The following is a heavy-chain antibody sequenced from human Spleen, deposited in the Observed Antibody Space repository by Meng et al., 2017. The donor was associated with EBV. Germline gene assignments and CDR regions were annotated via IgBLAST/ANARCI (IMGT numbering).Heavy chain of an antibody. V-gene: IGHV4-30-4*01. Sequence: QAAAPVPVRPSQTRSLTCAVSGGSISSCGYYCSWICLRPGKGLEWIGYIYYSGSTYYNPSLKIRVTISVDTSKNQFSLKLSSVTAADTAVYYCARGGRCSPFDYWGQGTLVTVSS. CDR1: GGSISSCGYY. J-gene: IGHJ4*02. CDR2: IYYSGST. D-gene: IGHD2-15*01. CDR3: ARGGRCSPFDY.